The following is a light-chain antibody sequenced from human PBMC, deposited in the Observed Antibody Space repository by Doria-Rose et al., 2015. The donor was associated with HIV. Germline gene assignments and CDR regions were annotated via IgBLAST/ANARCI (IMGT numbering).Light chain of an antibody. Sequence: TQSPGTLSLSPGERATLSCRASQSFSNTYLAWYQQIPGQAPSLLIYDGSTRATGIPDRFSASGSGTDFTLTINRLEPEDFALYYCHQYGTSWTFGQGTKVEI. CDR2: DGS. J-gene: IGKJ1*01. CDR1: QSFSNTY. V-gene: IGKV3-20*01. CDR3: HQYGTSWT.